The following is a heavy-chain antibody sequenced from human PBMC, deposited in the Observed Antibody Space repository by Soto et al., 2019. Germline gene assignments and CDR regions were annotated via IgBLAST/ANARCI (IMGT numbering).Heavy chain of an antibody. CDR1: GFTFSSYA. Sequence: QVQLVESGGGVVQPGRSLRLSCAASGFTFSSYAMHWVRQAPGKGLEWVAVISYDGSNKYYADSVKGRFTISRDNYKNTLYLQMNSMRAEDTAVYYCARVPSSSCRAHFDYWGQGTLVTVSS. V-gene: IGHV3-30-3*01. D-gene: IGHD3-10*01. J-gene: IGHJ4*02. CDR3: ARVPSSSCRAHFDY. CDR2: ISYDGSNK.